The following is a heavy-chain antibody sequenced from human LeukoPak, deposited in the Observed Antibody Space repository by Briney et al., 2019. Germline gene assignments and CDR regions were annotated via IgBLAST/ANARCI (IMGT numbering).Heavy chain of an antibody. V-gene: IGHV3-48*01. CDR3: AKQLGYCSDGSCYFPY. J-gene: IGHJ4*02. CDR2: ISSRSSII. D-gene: IGHD2-15*01. Sequence: GGSLRLSCAASGFTFSSYSMNWVRQAPGEGLEWVSYISSRSSIIYYADSVKGRFTISRDNSKSTLCLQMNSLRAEDTAVYYCAKQLGYCSDGSCYFPYWGQGTLVTVSS. CDR1: GFTFSSYS.